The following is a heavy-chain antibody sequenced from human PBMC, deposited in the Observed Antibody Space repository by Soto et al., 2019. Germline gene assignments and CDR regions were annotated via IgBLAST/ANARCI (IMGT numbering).Heavy chain of an antibody. CDR2: IIPILVIA. Sequence: QVQLVQSGAEVKKPGSSVKVSCKASGGTFSSYTISWVRQAPGQGLEWMGRIIPILVIANYAQKFQGRVTITEDKSTSTAYMELSSLRSEDTAVYYCASYIVGATNYWGQGTLVTVSS. V-gene: IGHV1-69*02. D-gene: IGHD1-26*01. J-gene: IGHJ4*02. CDR3: ASYIVGATNY. CDR1: GGTFSSYT.